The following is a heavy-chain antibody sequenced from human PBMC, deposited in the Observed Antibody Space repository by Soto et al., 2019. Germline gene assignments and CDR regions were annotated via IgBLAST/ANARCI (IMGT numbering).Heavy chain of an antibody. D-gene: IGHD6-19*01. V-gene: IGHV1-69*02. CDR2: IIPILGIA. Sequence: QVQLVQSGAEVKKPGSSVKVSCKASGGTFSSYTISWVRQAPGQGLEWMGRIIPILGIANYAQKFQGRVTXTXDKSTSTAYMELSSLRSEDTAVYYCARGYSSGRVDYWGQGTLVTVSS. CDR1: GGTFSSYT. CDR3: ARGYSSGRVDY. J-gene: IGHJ4*02.